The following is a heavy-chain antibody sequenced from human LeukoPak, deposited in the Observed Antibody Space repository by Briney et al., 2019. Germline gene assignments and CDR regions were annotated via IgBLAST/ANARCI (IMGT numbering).Heavy chain of an antibody. CDR3: ATYTHWVAGDV. CDR2: MNQDGSEK. Sequence: PGGSLRLSCAASGFTFSDSWMSWVRQAPGKGLEWVANMNQDGSEKAYVDSVKGRFAISRDNARNSLYLQMSSLRAEDTAVYYCATYTHWVAGDVWGQGTTVTVSS. V-gene: IGHV3-7*01. CDR1: GFTFSDSW. D-gene: IGHD3-16*01. J-gene: IGHJ6*02.